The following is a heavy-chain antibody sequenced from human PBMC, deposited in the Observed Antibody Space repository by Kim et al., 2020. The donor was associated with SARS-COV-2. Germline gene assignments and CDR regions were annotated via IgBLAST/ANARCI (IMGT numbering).Heavy chain of an antibody. V-gene: IGHV1-18*04. CDR2: ISAYNGNT. D-gene: IGHD3-9*01. CDR3: ARSHRLYFDWLLFGDAFDI. Sequence: ASVKVSCKASGYTFTSYGISWVRQAPGQGLEWMGWISAYNGNTNYAQKLQGRVTMTTDTSTSTAYMELRSLRSDDTAVYYCARSHRLYFDWLLFGDAFDIWGQGTMVTVSS. J-gene: IGHJ3*02. CDR1: GYTFTSYG.